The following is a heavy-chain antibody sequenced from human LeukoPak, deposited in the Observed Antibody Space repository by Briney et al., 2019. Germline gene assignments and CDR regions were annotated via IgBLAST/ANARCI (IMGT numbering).Heavy chain of an antibody. V-gene: IGHV1-18*01. CDR3: ARSYQLPLDAFDI. D-gene: IGHD2-2*01. Sequence: ASVKVSCKASGYTFTSYGISWVRQAPGQGLEWMGWISAYNGNTNYAQKFQGRVTITTDESTSTAYMELSSLRSEDTAVYYCARSYQLPLDAFDIWGQGTMVTVSS. CDR1: GYTFTSYG. CDR2: ISAYNGNT. J-gene: IGHJ3*02.